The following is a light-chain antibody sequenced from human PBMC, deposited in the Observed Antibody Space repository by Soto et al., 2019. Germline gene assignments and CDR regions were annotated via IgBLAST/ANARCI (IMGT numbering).Light chain of an antibody. Sequence: EIVMTQSPVTLSVSPGETATLSCRASQSISSHLAWYQQKPGQAPRLLMHDASARATGIPARFSGSGSGTEFTLTISSLQSEDFAVYYCQQYHYWWTFGQGTKVEIK. V-gene: IGKV3-15*01. CDR1: QSISSH. CDR2: DAS. CDR3: QQYHYWWT. J-gene: IGKJ1*01.